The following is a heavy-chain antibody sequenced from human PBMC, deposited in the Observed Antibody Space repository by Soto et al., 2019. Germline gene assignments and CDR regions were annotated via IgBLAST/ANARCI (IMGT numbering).Heavy chain of an antibody. V-gene: IGHV3-23*01. D-gene: IGHD3-10*01. Sequence: EVQLLESGGGLVQPGGSLRLSCAASGFTFSSYAMTWVRQAPGKGLEWVSAISGSGGSTYYADSVKGRFTISRDNSKKTLYLQMNSLRAEDTAVYYCAKDPTSITMVRGVISWFDPWGQGTLVTVSS. CDR2: ISGSGGST. J-gene: IGHJ5*02. CDR1: GFTFSSYA. CDR3: AKDPTSITMVRGVISWFDP.